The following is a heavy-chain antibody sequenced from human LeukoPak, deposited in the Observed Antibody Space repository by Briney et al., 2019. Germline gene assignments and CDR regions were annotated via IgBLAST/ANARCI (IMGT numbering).Heavy chain of an antibody. CDR2: IYTDGSRT. D-gene: IGHD3-10*01. CDR3: ARDLSPVVRASPMGY. CDR1: GFTFSGYW. Sequence: TGGSLRLSCAASGFTFSGYWMHWVRQAPGKGLVWVSRIYTDGSRTNYADSVWGRSTISRDNAKNSLYLQMNSLRDEDTAVYYCARDLSPVVRASPMGYWGQGTLVTVSS. V-gene: IGHV3-74*01. J-gene: IGHJ4*02.